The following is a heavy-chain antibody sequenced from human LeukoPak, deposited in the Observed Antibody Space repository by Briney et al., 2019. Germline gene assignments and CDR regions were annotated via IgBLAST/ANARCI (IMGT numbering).Heavy chain of an antibody. J-gene: IGHJ3*02. CDR1: GFTFSSYA. Sequence: GGSLRLSCAASGFTFSSYAMHWVRQAPGKGLEWVAVISYDGSNKYYADSVKGRFTISRDNSKNTLYLQMNSLRAEDTAVYYCARAGGYFDWLLDAFDIWGQGTMVTVSS. D-gene: IGHD3-9*01. CDR3: ARAGGYFDWLLDAFDI. CDR2: ISYDGSNK. V-gene: IGHV3-30-3*01.